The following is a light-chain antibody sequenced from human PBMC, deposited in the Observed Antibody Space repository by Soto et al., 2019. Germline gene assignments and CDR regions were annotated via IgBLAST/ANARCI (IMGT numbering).Light chain of an antibody. CDR3: QQYDSSPRT. J-gene: IGKJ1*01. CDR2: GAS. CDR1: QSVSTY. V-gene: IGKV3-20*01. Sequence: EIVLTQSPATLSVSPGERATLSCRASQSVSTYLAWYQQKPGQAPRLLIYGASTRATGIPARFSGSGSGTDFTLTISRLEPEDFAVYYCQQYDSSPRTFGQGTKVDI.